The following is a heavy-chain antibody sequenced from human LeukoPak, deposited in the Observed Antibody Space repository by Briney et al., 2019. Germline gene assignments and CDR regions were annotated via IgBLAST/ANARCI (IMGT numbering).Heavy chain of an antibody. D-gene: IGHD1-26*01. CDR3: AKELGDPDC. CDR2: ISYAGSNK. V-gene: IGHV3-30*18. J-gene: IGHJ4*02. Sequence: GRSLRLSCAASGFTFSNYGMHWVRQAPGKGLEWVAVISYAGSNKYYAESVKGRFTISRDNSKSTVYLQMNSLRAEDTAVYYCAKELGDPDCWGQGTLVTVSS. CDR1: GFTFSNYG.